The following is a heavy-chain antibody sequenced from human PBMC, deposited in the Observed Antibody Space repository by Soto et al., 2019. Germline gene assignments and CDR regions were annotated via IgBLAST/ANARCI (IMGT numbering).Heavy chain of an antibody. CDR1: GGSISSYY. CDR2: IYYSGST. V-gene: IGHV4-59*08. D-gene: IGHD3-3*01. Sequence: SETLSLTCTVSGGSISSYYWSWIRQPPGKGLEWIGYIYYSGSTNYNPSLKSRVTISVDTSKNQFSLKLSSVTAADTAVYYCAGSARDFWSGYYSSVWFDPWGQGTLVTVSS. CDR3: AGSARDFWSGYYSSVWFDP. J-gene: IGHJ5*02.